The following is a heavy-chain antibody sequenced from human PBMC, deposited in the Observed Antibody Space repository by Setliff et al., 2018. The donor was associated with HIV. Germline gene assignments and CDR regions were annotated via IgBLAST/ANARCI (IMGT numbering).Heavy chain of an antibody. CDR1: GGSFGVYR. CDR3: ARDRHSSGLGSYGP. CDR2: IDSSGTT. J-gene: IGHJ5*02. V-gene: IGHV4-4*07. D-gene: IGHD3-10*01. Sequence: TSETLSLTCTISGGSFGVYRWSWIRQSAGRGLEWIGRIDSSGTTDYKPSLEGRVAISVDTSRNQFSLRVTPVTAADTAVYFCARDRHSSGLGSYGPWGPGILVTVPQ.